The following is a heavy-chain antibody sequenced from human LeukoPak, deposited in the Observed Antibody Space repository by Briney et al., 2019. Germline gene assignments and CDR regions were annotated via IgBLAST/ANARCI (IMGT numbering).Heavy chain of an antibody. J-gene: IGHJ6*03. CDR3: ARVAVTTYYYYYYMDV. D-gene: IGHD4-11*01. CDR1: GFTFSSYD. V-gene: IGHV3-48*03. CDR2: ISSSGSTI. Sequence: PGGALRLSCAASGFTFSSYDMNWVRQAPGKGLEWVSYISSSGSTIYYADSVKGRFTIYRDNAKNSLYLPVNSLRAEDTAVYYCARVAVTTYYYYYYMDVWGKGTTVTVSS.